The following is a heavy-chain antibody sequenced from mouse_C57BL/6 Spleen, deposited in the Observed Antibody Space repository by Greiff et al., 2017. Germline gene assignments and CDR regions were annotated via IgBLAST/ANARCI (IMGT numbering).Heavy chain of an antibody. V-gene: IGHV1-72*01. CDR2: IDPKSGGT. D-gene: IGHD1-3*01. Sequence: QVQLQQPGAELVKPGASVKLSCKASGYTFTSYWMHWVKQRPGRGLEWIGRIDPKSGGTKYNEKFKSKATLTVDKPSSTAYMQLSGLTSEDSAVYYCARCSSWYFEVWGTGTTVTVSS. CDR1: GYTFTSYW. CDR3: ARCSSWYFEV. J-gene: IGHJ1*03.